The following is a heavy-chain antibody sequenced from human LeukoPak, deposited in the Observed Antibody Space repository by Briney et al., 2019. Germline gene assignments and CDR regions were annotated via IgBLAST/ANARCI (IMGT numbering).Heavy chain of an antibody. J-gene: IGHJ3*02. D-gene: IGHD6-13*01. CDR2: IYTSGST. CDR3: ARAWQQLRWCAFDI. CDR1: GGSTSSYY. Sequence: SETLSLTCTVSGGSTSSYYWSWIRQPAGKGLEWIGRIYTSGSTIYNPSLKSRVTMSVDTSKNQFSLKLSSVTAADTAVYYCARAWQQLRWCAFDIWGQGTMVTVSS. V-gene: IGHV4-4*07.